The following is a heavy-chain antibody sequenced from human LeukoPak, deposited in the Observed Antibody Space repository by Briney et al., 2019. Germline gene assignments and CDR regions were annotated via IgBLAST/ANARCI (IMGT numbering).Heavy chain of an antibody. Sequence: ASVKVSCKASGYTFTGYYMHWVRQAPGQGLEWMGWINPNSGGTNYAQKFQGRVTMTRDASISTVYMELSSLRSEDTAVYYCARGKTTLDYWGQGTLVTVSS. J-gene: IGHJ4*02. V-gene: IGHV1-2*02. CDR1: GYTFTGYY. CDR2: INPNSGGT. D-gene: IGHD1-1*01. CDR3: ARGKTTLDY.